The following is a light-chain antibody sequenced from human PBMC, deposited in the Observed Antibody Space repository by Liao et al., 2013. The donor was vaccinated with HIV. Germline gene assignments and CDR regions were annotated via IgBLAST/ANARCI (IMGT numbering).Light chain of an antibody. CDR2: QNT. Sequence: SYELTQPPSVSVSPGQTASITCSGDNLGDKYACWYQQKPGQSPVLVIYQNTKRPSGIPERFSGSNSGNTATLTISGTQAMDEADYYCQAWDNHMVFGGGTKLTVL. V-gene: IGLV3-1*01. J-gene: IGLJ2*01. CDR3: QAWDNHMV. CDR1: NLGDKY.